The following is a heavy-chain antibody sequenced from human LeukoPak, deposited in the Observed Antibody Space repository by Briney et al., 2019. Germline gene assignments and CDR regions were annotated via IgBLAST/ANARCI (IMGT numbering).Heavy chain of an antibody. Sequence: PGRSLRLSCAASGFTFSSYAMHWVRQAPGKGLGWVAVISYDGSNKYYADSVKGRFTISRDNSKNTLCLQMNSLRAEDTAVYYCARESIGYSYGYFDYWGQGTLVTVSS. V-gene: IGHV3-30-3*01. D-gene: IGHD5-18*01. CDR1: GFTFSSYA. J-gene: IGHJ4*02. CDR3: ARESIGYSYGYFDY. CDR2: ISYDGSNK.